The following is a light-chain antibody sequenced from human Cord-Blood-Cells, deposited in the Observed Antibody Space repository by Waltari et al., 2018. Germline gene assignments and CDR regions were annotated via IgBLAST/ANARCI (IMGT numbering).Light chain of an antibody. V-gene: IGKV2-28*01. CDR1: QSLLHSNGYNY. Sequence: DLVMTQSPLSLPVTPGEPASISCRSSQSLLHSNGYNYLDWYLQKPGQSPQLLIYLGSNRASGVPDRFSGSGSGTDFTLKISRVEAEDVGVHYCMQALQTPRTFGQGTKVEIK. J-gene: IGKJ1*01. CDR3: MQALQTPRT. CDR2: LGS.